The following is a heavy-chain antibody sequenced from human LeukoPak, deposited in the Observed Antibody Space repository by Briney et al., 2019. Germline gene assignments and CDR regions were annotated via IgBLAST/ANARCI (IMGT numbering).Heavy chain of an antibody. CDR1: GGSFSGYY. Sequence: PSETLSLTCAVYGGSFSGYYWSWTRQPPGKGLEWIGEINHSGSTNYNPSLKSRVTISVDTSKNQFSLKLSSVTVADTAVYYCARVHVVVPAAMFYYYYYYMDVWGKGTTVTVSS. CDR3: ARVHVVVPAAMFYYYYYYMDV. J-gene: IGHJ6*03. CDR2: INHSGST. D-gene: IGHD2-2*01. V-gene: IGHV4-34*01.